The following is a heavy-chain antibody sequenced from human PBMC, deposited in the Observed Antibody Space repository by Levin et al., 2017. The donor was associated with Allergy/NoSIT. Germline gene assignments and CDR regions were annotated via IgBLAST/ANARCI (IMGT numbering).Heavy chain of an antibody. J-gene: IGHJ4*02. V-gene: IGHV3-23*01. CDR1: GFTFNNYA. D-gene: IGHD6-19*01. Sequence: GESLKISCAASGFTFNNYAMSWVRQAPGKGLEWVSAIINSGVGTYYADSVKGRFTISRDNSKNTMYVQMNSLRAEDTAVYFCAKDAIRGSDQPYYFDYWGQGTLVTASS. CDR2: IINSGVGT. CDR3: AKDAIRGSDQPYYFDY.